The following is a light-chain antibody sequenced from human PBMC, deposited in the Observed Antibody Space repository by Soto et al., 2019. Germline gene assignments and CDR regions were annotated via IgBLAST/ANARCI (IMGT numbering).Light chain of an antibody. CDR2: GAS. CDR1: QSVTGRY. Sequence: EIVLTQSPGTLSLSPGERATLSCRASQSVTGRYLAWYQQRPCQAPRLLIYGASSRATGIPDRFSGSGSGTDFTLTISRLEPEDFVVYYCQQYGTTPQTFGQGTKVDIK. J-gene: IGKJ1*01. CDR3: QQYGTTPQT. V-gene: IGKV3-20*01.